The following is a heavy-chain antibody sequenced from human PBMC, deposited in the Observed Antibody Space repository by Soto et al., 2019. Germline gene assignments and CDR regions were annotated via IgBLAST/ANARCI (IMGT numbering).Heavy chain of an antibody. Sequence: SETLSLTCAVYGGSFSGYYWSWFRQPPGKGLEWIGEINHSGSTNYNPSLKSRVTISVDTSKNQFSLKLSSVTAADTAVYYCASTYYDILIPGYWGQGTLVTGSA. CDR1: GGSFSGYY. CDR2: INHSGST. V-gene: IGHV4-34*01. D-gene: IGHD3-9*01. J-gene: IGHJ4*02. CDR3: ASTYYDILIPGY.